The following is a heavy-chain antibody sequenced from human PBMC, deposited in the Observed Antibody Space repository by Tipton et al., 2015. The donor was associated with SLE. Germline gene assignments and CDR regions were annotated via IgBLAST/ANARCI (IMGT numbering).Heavy chain of an antibody. CDR1: GGSISSYY. V-gene: IGHV4-59*01. D-gene: IGHD5-24*01. CDR2: INHSGST. CDR3: AREGMATFLDY. Sequence: TLSLTCTVSGGSISSYYWSWIRQPPGKGLEWIGEINHSGSTNYNPSLKSRVTISVDTSKNQFSLKLSSVTAADTAVYYCAREGMATFLDYWGQGTLVTVSS. J-gene: IGHJ4*02.